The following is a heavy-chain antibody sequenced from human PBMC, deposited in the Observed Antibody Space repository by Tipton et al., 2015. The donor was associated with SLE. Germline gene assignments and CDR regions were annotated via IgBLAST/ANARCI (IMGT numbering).Heavy chain of an antibody. CDR3: ARGGGPPFYMDV. CDR1: GFTFSDYY. J-gene: IGHJ6*03. Sequence: QLVQSGAEVKTPGASMKVSCKASGFTFSDYYLHWVRQAPGQGLEWMGRINLDIGGANYAQSFQGRVTLTRDTSMNTAYMELSRLRFDDTAVYYCARGGGPPFYMDVWGKGTTVTVSS. CDR2: INLDIGGA. V-gene: IGHV1-2*06.